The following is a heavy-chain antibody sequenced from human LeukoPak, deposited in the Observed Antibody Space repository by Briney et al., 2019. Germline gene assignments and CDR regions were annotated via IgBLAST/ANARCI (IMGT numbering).Heavy chain of an antibody. CDR3: ARSSNCSSTSCYLGY. CDR2: ISSSSSYI. Sequence: GGSLRLSCAASGFTFSSYSMNWVRQAPGKGLEWVSSISSSSSYIYYADSVKGRFTISRDNAKNSLYLRMNSLRAEDTAVYYCARSSNCSSTSCYLGYWGQGTLVTVSS. J-gene: IGHJ4*02. D-gene: IGHD2-2*01. V-gene: IGHV3-21*01. CDR1: GFTFSSYS.